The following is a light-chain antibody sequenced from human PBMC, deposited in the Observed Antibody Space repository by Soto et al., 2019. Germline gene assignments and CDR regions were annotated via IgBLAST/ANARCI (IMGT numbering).Light chain of an antibody. CDR2: AAS. CDR1: QSISSSY. CDR3: QQYGSSSYT. V-gene: IGKV3-20*01. J-gene: IGKJ2*01. Sequence: EIVLTQSPGTLPFSPGERATLSCRASQSISSSYLAWYQQKPGQAPRLLIYAASSRATGIPDRFSGSGSGTDFTLTISRLEPEDFAVYYCQQYGSSSYTFGQGTQLEIK.